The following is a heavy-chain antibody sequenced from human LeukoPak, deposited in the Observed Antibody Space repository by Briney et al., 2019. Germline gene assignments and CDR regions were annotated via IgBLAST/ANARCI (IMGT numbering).Heavy chain of an antibody. Sequence: TSETLTLTCAVYGGSFSGYYWNWIRQPPGKGLEWIGEINHTGNTLYNPSLKSRVTISGDMSNNRFSLKLTSVTAADTGVYYCARGPGSGSYFAWFDSWGQGTLVTVSS. CDR1: GGSFSGYY. D-gene: IGHD3-10*01. V-gene: IGHV4-34*01. CDR2: INHTGNT. CDR3: ARGPGSGSYFAWFDS. J-gene: IGHJ5*01.